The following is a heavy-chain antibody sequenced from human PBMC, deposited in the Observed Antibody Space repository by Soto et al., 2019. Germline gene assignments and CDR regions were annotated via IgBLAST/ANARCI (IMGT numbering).Heavy chain of an antibody. CDR1: GGSISSGGYY. Sequence: PSETLSLTCTVSGGSISSGGYYWSWIRQHPGKGPEWIGYIYYSGSTYYNPSLKSRVTISVDTSKNQFSLKLSSVTAADTAVYYCAREDSSSWYGYFDYWGQGTLVTVSS. CDR3: AREDSSSWYGYFDY. V-gene: IGHV4-31*03. D-gene: IGHD6-13*01. CDR2: IYYSGST. J-gene: IGHJ4*02.